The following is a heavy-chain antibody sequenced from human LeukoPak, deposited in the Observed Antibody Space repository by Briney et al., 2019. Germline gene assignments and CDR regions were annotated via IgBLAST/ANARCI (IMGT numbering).Heavy chain of an antibody. V-gene: IGHV3-30-3*01. CDR2: ISYDGSNK. J-gene: IGHJ3*02. Sequence: GRSLRLSCAASGFTFSSYAMHWVRQAPGKGLEWVAVISYDGSNKYYADSVKGRFTISRDNSKNTLYLQMNSLRAEDTAVYYCARDHRGYPGAFDIWGQGTMVTVSS. D-gene: IGHD2-15*01. CDR1: GFTFSSYA. CDR3: ARDHRGYPGAFDI.